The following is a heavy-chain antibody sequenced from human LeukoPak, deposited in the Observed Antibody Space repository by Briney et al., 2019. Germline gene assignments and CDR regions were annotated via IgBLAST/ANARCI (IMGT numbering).Heavy chain of an antibody. D-gene: IGHD4-11*01. Sequence: GGSLRLSCTSSGIIFRNYWTHWVRQAPGKGLVWVSHITQDGSSTFYADSVKGRFTTSRDNAKNTVFLQMNSLTAEDTGVYYCATDDYRGLGYWGQGILVTVSS. V-gene: IGHV3-74*01. CDR2: ITQDGSST. CDR3: ATDDYRGLGY. J-gene: IGHJ4*02. CDR1: GIIFRNYW.